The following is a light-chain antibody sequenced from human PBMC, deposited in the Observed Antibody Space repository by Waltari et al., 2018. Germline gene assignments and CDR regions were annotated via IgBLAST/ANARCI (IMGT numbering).Light chain of an antibody. CDR3: VAWDDTVNGLV. J-gene: IGLJ2*01. CDR1: SSNIGSNV. V-gene: IGLV1-44*01. CDR2: CNN. Sequence: QSVLTQPPSASGTPGQRVTISCSGSSSNIGSNVVNWHRQVPGAAPTLLIYCNNQRPSGVPDRFSSSKSGTSASLAISGLQSDDEADYYCVAWDDTVNGLVFGAGTKLTVL.